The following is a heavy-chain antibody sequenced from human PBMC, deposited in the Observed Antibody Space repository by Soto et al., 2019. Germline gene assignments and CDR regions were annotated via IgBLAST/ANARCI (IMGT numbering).Heavy chain of an antibody. J-gene: IGHJ5*02. D-gene: IGHD3-3*01. CDR1: GGSISSSSYY. V-gene: IGHV4-39*01. CDR3: ARQGTTDVMGGVVIIFLSWFDP. Sequence: QLQLQESGPGLVKPSETLSLTCTVSGGSISSSSYYWGWIRQPPGKGLEWIGSIYYSGSTYYNPSLKSRVTISVDTSKNQFSLKLSSVTAADTAVYYCARQGTTDVMGGVVIIFLSWFDPWGQGTLVTVSS. CDR2: IYYSGST.